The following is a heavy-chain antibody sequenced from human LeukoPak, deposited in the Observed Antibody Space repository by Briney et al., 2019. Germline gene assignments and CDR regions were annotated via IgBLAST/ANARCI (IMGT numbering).Heavy chain of an antibody. V-gene: IGHV4-61*02. CDR2: IYTSGST. CDR1: GGSISSGSYY. CDR3: ARDFYQI. J-gene: IGHJ4*02. D-gene: IGHD3-16*02. Sequence: PSQTLSLTCTVSGGSISSGSYYWSWIRQPAGKGLEWIGRIYTSGSTNYNPSLKSRVTISVDTSKNQFSLKLSSVTAADTAVYYCARDFYQIWGQGTLATVSS.